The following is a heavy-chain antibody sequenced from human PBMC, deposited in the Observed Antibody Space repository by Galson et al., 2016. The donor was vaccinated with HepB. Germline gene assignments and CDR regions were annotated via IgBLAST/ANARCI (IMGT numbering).Heavy chain of an antibody. CDR2: VHSRESA. D-gene: IGHD2-21*02. CDR1: GGSISTYY. V-gene: IGHV4-59*01. J-gene: IGHJ5*02. Sequence: SETLSLTCTVSGGSISTYYWNWIRQSPGKGLEWIGYVHSRESATYNPSLESRVTISLDTSKNQFSLRLSSLTAADTAFYYCAREVVLVTQPETPRHSWFDPWGQGTLVTVSS. CDR3: AREVVLVTQPETPRHSWFDP.